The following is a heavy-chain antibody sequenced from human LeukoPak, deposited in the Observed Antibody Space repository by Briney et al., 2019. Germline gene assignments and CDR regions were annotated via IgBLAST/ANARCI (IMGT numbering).Heavy chain of an antibody. J-gene: IGHJ6*03. CDR2: ITWVGTST. CDR3: VRARGGAYYYYMDV. V-gene: IGHV3-43*01. CDR1: GFTFEDYS. Sequence: GGSLRLSCAPSGFTFEDYSIHWVRQAPGKGLEWVSLITWVGTSTYYADSVKGRFTISRDNHKYSLYLQMDSLRAEDTALYYCVRARGGAYYYYMDVWGKGTAVTVSS.